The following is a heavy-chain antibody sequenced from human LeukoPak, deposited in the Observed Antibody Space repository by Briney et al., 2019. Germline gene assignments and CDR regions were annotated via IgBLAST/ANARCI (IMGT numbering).Heavy chain of an antibody. CDR1: GASISSHY. J-gene: IGHJ4*02. V-gene: IGHV4-59*11. Sequence: SETLSLTCSVSGASISSHYWNWIRQPPGKGLEWIGYVYYSGSTNYNPSLKSRVTMSVDTSKNQFSLKLTSVTAADTAVCHCARWGGSQINAYDYWGQGTLVTVSS. CDR2: VYYSGST. CDR3: ARWGGSQINAYDY. D-gene: IGHD3-3*01.